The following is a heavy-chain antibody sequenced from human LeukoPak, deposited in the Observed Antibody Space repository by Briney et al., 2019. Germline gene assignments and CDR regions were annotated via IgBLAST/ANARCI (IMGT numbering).Heavy chain of an antibody. Sequence: GGSLRLSCAASGFTFSSYWMSWVRQAPGKGLEWVANIKQDGSEKYYVDSVKGRFTISRDNAKNSLYLQMNGLRAEDTAVYYCASGSGWYGDWFDPWGQGTLVTVSS. CDR1: GFTFSSYW. CDR2: IKQDGSEK. V-gene: IGHV3-7*03. CDR3: ASGSGWYGDWFDP. J-gene: IGHJ5*02. D-gene: IGHD6-19*01.